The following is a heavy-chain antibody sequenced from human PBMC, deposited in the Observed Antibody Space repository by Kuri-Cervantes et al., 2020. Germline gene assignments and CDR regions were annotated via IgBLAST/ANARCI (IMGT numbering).Heavy chain of an antibody. J-gene: IGHJ3*02. D-gene: IGHD1-26*01. CDR1: GGSVNSNSHY. V-gene: IGHV4-61*01. CDR3: ARPKGAILAFDM. Sequence: GSLRLSCTVTGGSVNSNSHYWNWIRQTPGNGLEWIGYIFHTGISDAIPSDVTNYNASLRSRVTISLDTSKNQYSLSLSSVTAADTAVYYCARPKGAILAFDMWGQGTMVTVSS. CDR2: IFHTGISDAIPSDVT.